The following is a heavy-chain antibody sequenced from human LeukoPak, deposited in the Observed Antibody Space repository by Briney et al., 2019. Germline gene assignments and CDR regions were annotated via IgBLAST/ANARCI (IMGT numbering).Heavy chain of an antibody. Sequence: AASVKVSCKASGYTFTSYDINWVRQATGQGLEWMGWMNPNSGNTGYAQKFQGRVTITRNTSISTAYMELSSLRSEDTAVYYCARVYSSSWYYYYYMDVWGKGTTVTVSS. CDR3: ARVYSSSWYYYYYMDV. V-gene: IGHV1-8*03. J-gene: IGHJ6*03. CDR1: GYTFTSYD. CDR2: MNPNSGNT. D-gene: IGHD6-13*01.